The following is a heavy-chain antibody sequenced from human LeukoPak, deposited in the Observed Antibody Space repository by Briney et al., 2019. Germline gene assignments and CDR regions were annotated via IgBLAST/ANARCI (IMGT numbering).Heavy chain of an antibody. V-gene: IGHV4-59*01. J-gene: IGHJ4*02. CDR2: IYHTGGT. Sequence: PSETLSLTCTVSGGSISSYYWSWFRQSPGTGLEWIGSIYHTGGTNYNPSLKSRVTISVDKSKNQFSLKLSSLTAADTGVYYCARANYFDYWGQGTLVTVSS. CDR3: ARANYFDY. CDR1: GGSISSYY.